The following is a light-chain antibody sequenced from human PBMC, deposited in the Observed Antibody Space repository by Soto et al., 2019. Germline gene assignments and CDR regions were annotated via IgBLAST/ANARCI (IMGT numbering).Light chain of an antibody. CDR2: DVS. J-gene: IGLJ1*01. CDR3: CSYAGSYTYV. CDR1: SSDVGGYNS. V-gene: IGLV2-11*01. Sequence: QSALTQPRSVSGSPGQSVTISCTGTSSDVGGYNSVSWYQQLPGRAPKLMIYDVSKWPSGVPDRFSGSKSGNTASLTISGLQAEDEADYYCCSYAGSYTYVFGDRTKVTVL.